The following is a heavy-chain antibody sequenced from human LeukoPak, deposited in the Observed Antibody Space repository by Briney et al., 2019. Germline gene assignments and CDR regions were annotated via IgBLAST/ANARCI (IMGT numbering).Heavy chain of an antibody. CDR3: ARMYSSGWYLSLNWFDP. V-gene: IGHV1-8*01. D-gene: IGHD6-19*01. CDR1: GYTFTSHD. CDR2: MNPNSGNT. J-gene: IGHJ5*02. Sequence: ASVKVSCKASGYTFTSHDINWVRQATGQGLEWMGWMNPNSGNTGYAQKFQGRVTMTRNTSISTAYMELSSLRSEDTAVYYCARMYSSGWYLSLNWFDPWGQGTLVTVSS.